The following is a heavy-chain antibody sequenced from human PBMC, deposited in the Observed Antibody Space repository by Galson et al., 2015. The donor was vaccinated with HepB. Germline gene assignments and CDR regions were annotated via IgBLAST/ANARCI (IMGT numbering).Heavy chain of an antibody. V-gene: IGHV3-48*03. D-gene: IGHD2-21*02. Sequence: SLRLSCAASGFTFSSYEMNWVRQAPGKGLEWVSYISSSGSTIYYADSVKGRFTISRDNAKNSLYLRMNSLRAEDTAVYYCAREDIVVVTATPRYYYYGMDVWGQGTTVTVSS. CDR1: GFTFSSYE. CDR2: ISSSGSTI. J-gene: IGHJ6*02. CDR3: AREDIVVVTATPRYYYYGMDV.